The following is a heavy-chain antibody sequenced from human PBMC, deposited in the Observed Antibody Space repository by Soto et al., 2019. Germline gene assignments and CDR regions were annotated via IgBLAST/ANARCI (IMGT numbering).Heavy chain of an antibody. CDR3: AREDSGPGSYSSGWYYYYGMDV. Sequence: QSQTLSLTCAISGDSVSSNSAAWNWIRQSPSRGLEWLGRTYYRSKWYNDYAVSVKSRITINPDTSKNQFSLQLNSVTPEDTAVYYCAREDSGPGSYSSGWYYYYGMDVWGQGTTVTVSS. CDR2: TYYRSKWYN. V-gene: IGHV6-1*01. CDR1: GDSVSSNSAA. J-gene: IGHJ6*02. D-gene: IGHD6-19*01.